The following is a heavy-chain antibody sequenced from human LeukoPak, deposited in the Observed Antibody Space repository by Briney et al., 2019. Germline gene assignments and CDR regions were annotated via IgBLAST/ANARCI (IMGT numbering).Heavy chain of an antibody. D-gene: IGHD3-10*01. J-gene: IGHJ5*02. CDR3: AKDRYGSGSDTP. Sequence: PGGSLRLSCAASAFTFSRYGMHWVRQAPGKGLEWAALIRSDGNNKYYADSVKGRFTISRDNSKNTLSLQMNSLRTEDTAVYYCAKDRYGSGSDTPWGQGTLVTVSS. CDR1: AFTFSRYG. V-gene: IGHV3-30*02. CDR2: IRSDGNNK.